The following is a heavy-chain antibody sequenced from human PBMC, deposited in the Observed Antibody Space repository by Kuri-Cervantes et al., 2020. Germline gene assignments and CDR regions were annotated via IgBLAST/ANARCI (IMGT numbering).Heavy chain of an antibody. CDR1: GGSISSSNW. J-gene: IGHJ4*02. Sequence: SETLSLTCAVSGGSISSSNWWSWVRQPPGKGLEWIGEIYHSGSSNYNPSLKSRVTISADTSKNQFSLKLTSVTAADTAVYYCARGFRLYYYDSSGYYYYFDSWGQGTLVTVSS. V-gene: IGHV4-4*02. CDR2: IYHSGSS. D-gene: IGHD3-22*01. CDR3: ARGFRLYYYDSSGYYYYFDS.